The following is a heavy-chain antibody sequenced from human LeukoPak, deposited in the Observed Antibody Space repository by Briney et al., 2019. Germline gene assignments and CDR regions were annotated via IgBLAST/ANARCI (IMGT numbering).Heavy chain of an antibody. CDR1: GFTFSSYW. Sequence: GGSLRLSCAASGFTFSSYWMHWVRQAPGKGLMWVSRINSDGSITNYADSVKGRFTISRDNAKNTLYLQMNSLRAEDTAVYYCAKEMSTWDYWGQGTLVTVSS. V-gene: IGHV3-74*01. CDR3: AKEMSTWDY. CDR2: INSDGSIT. J-gene: IGHJ4*02.